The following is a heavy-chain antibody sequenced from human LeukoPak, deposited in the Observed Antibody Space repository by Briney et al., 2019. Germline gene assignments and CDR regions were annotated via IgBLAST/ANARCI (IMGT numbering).Heavy chain of an antibody. D-gene: IGHD4-17*01. J-gene: IGHJ6*03. V-gene: IGHV3-49*04. CDR3: TRGYGYYYYYMDV. CDR2: IRSKAYGGTT. CDR1: GFTFGDYA. Sequence: SGGSLRLSRTASGFTFGDYAMSWVRQAPGKGLEWVGFIRSKAYGGTTEYAASVKGRFTISSDDSKSIAYLQMNSLKTEDTAVYYCTRGYGYYYYYMDVWGKGTTVTVSS.